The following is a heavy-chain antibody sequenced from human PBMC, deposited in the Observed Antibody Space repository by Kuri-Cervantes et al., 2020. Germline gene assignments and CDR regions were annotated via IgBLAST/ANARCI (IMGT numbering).Heavy chain of an antibody. Sequence: ASVKVSCKVSGYTLTELSMHWVRQAPGKGLEWMGGFDPEDGETIYAQKFQGRVTMTEDTSTDTAYMELSSLRSEDTAVYYCATGGYYDSSGYYTRYYYMDVWGKGTTVTVSS. J-gene: IGHJ6*03. D-gene: IGHD3-22*01. CDR3: ATGGYYDSSGYYTRYYYMDV. V-gene: IGHV1-24*01. CDR2: FDPEDGET. CDR1: GYTLTELS.